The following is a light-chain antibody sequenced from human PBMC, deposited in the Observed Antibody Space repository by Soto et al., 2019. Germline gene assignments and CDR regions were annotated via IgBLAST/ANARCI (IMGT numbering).Light chain of an antibody. J-gene: IGKJ4*01. CDR2: GAS. CDR3: QQHNNWPLT. Sequence: EVVMTQSPATLSVSPGERATLSCRASQSVSSNLAWYQQKPGLAPRLLVYGASTRATGIPARFSGSGSGTQFTLTISSLQSEDFAVYYCQQHNNWPLTFGGGTKVDIK. V-gene: IGKV3-15*01. CDR1: QSVSSN.